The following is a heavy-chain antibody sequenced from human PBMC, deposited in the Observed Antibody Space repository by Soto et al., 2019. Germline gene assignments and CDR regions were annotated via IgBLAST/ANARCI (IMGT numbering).Heavy chain of an antibody. CDR1: GGSISSGGYY. CDR3: AGIYSGSPGGTLRY. D-gene: IGHD1-26*01. CDR2: IYYSGST. J-gene: IGHJ4*02. Sequence: QVQLQESGPGLVKPSQTLSLTCTVSGGSISSGGYYWSWIRQHPGKVLEWIGYIYYSGSTYYNPSRKSRVTISVDTSKNQFSLKLSPVTAADTAVYYCAGIYSGSPGGTLRYWGQGTLVTVSS. V-gene: IGHV4-31*03.